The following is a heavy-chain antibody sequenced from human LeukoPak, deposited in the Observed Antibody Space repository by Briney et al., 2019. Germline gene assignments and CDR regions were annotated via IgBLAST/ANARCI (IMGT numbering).Heavy chain of an antibody. V-gene: IGHV4-30-2*01. Sequence: PSETLSLTCTVSGGSISSGGYYWSWIRQPPGKGLEWIGYIYHSGSTYYNPSLKSRVTISVDRSKNQFSLKLSSVTAADTAVYYCARRAPYYDILTGPVDDAFDIWGQGTMVTVSS. CDR2: IYHSGST. CDR3: ARRAPYYDILTGPVDDAFDI. D-gene: IGHD3-9*01. J-gene: IGHJ3*02. CDR1: GGSISSGGYY.